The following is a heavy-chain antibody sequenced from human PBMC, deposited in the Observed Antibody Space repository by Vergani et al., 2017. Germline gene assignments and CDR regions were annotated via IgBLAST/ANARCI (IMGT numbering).Heavy chain of an antibody. D-gene: IGHD6-19*01. CDR2: ISGSGGST. CDR1: GFTFSSYA. Sequence: EVQLLESGGGLVQPGGSLRLSCAASGFTFSSYAMSWVRQAPGKGLEWVSAISGSGGSTYYADSVKGRFTISRHNSKNTLYLQMNSLRAENTAVYYWAKGRIAEAGRLWFDPWGQGTLVTVSS. CDR3: AKGRIAEAGRLWFDP. J-gene: IGHJ5*02. V-gene: IGHV3-23*01.